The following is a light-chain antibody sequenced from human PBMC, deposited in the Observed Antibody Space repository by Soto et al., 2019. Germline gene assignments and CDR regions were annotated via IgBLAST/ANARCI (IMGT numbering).Light chain of an antibody. J-gene: IGLJ1*01. CDR3: SSYVGNNKYV. CDR2: EVS. V-gene: IGLV2-8*01. Sequence: QSALTQPPSASGSLGQSVTISCTGTSSDVGGYNYVSWYQQHPGKAPKLMISEVSKRPSGVPDRFSGSKSGNAASLTVSGLQAEDEADYYCSSYVGNNKYVFGAGTKLTVL. CDR1: SSDVGGYNY.